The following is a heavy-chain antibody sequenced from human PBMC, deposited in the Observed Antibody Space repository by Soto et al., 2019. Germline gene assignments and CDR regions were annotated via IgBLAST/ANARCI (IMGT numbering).Heavy chain of an antibody. CDR2: IWYDGSNK. CDR3: ARDHSSSSEGAFDI. CDR1: GFTFSSYG. D-gene: IGHD6-6*01. J-gene: IGHJ3*02. Sequence: GGSLRLSCAASGFTFSSYGMHWVRQAPGKGLEWVAVIWYDGSNKYYADSVKGRFTISRDNSKNTLYLQMNSLRAEDTAVYYCARDHSSSSEGAFDIWGQGTMVTVSS. V-gene: IGHV3-33*01.